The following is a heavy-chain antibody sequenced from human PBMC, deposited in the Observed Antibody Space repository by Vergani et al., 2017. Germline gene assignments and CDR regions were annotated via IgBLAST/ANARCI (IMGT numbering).Heavy chain of an antibody. CDR3: ARRPHGAGAGRTLNWFDP. J-gene: IGHJ5*02. CDR1: GYTFTSYY. Sequence: QVQLVQSGAEVQKPGASVKVSCKASGYTFTSYYMHWVRQAPGQGLEWMGIINPSGGSTSYAQKFQGRVTMTRDTSTSTVYMELSSLRSEDTAVYYCARRPHGAGAGRTLNWFDPWGQGNLVNGSS. CDR2: INPSGGST. D-gene: IGHD6-13*01. V-gene: IGHV1-46*01.